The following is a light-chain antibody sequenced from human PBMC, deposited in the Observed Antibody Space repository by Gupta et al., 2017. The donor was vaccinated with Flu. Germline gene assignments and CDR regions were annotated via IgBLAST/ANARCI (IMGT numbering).Light chain of an antibody. V-gene: IGLV3-21*02. CDR3: QVWHISSDHLRV. CDR1: DIGTKS. Sequence: SYVLTQPPSGSVAPGQTARITCGGNDIGTKSVHWYQQKPGQAPVVVVYDDNDRPSGIPERISGSNSGNTATLTITKVEAGDEADYFCQVWHISSDHLRVFGGGTKLTVL. CDR2: DDN. J-gene: IGLJ2*01.